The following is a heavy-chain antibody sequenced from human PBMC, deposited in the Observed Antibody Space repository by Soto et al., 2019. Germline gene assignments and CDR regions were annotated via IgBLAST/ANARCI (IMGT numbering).Heavy chain of an antibody. V-gene: IGHV4-59*01. J-gene: IGHJ5*02. CDR3: ATGRRNWFDP. CDR2: FNYSGSA. CDR1: GDSITDYY. Sequence: PSEPLSPPCTVSGDSITDYYWSWIRQSPGKALEWFGYFNYSGSASYNTSLKSRVTISVDTTKNQFSPNMTSVTTADTAVYYCATGRRNWFDPWGQGTQVTVSS.